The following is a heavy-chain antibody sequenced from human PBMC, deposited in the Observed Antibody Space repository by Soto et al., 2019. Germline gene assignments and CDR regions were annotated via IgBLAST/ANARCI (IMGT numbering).Heavy chain of an antibody. Sequence: QVQLVQSGAEVKKPGASVKVSCKASGYTFASYAISWMRQAPGQGLEWMGWISAYNGNTNYAQRLQGRVTMTSDTSPSTAYMELRTLRSDATAVYSCARGPPPPAYWGQGTLVTVSS. J-gene: IGHJ4*02. CDR1: GYTFASYA. D-gene: IGHD2-2*01. CDR2: ISAYNGNT. V-gene: IGHV1-18*01. CDR3: ARGPPPPAY.